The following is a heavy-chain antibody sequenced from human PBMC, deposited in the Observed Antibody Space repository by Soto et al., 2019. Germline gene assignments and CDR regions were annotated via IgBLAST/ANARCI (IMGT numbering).Heavy chain of an antibody. CDR2: VYSSGGT. Sequence: PSETLSLTCSVSGGSMSSYYWTWIRQPAGKGLEWIGRVYSSGGTHYNSSLKSRVTISLDTSKNQFSLRLISVTAADTAVYYYVSGDYRSFDYWGQGTLVTVSS. D-gene: IGHD3-16*02. CDR1: GGSMSSYY. CDR3: VSGDYRSFDY. J-gene: IGHJ4*02. V-gene: IGHV4-4*07.